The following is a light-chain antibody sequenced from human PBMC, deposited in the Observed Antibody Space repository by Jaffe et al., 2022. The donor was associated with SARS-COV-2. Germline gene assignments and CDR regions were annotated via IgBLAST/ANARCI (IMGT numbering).Light chain of an antibody. CDR1: QTIHSY. CDR3: QQSYTNPWT. J-gene: IGKJ1*01. CDR2: GAS. V-gene: IGKV1-39*01. Sequence: DIQMTQSPSSLSASVGDRVTITCRAGQTIHSYLNWYQQKPGAAPKLLIFGASNLHRGVPSRFSGSESGTDFTLTITGLQAEDFATYYCQQSYTNPWTFGQGTRVEVK.